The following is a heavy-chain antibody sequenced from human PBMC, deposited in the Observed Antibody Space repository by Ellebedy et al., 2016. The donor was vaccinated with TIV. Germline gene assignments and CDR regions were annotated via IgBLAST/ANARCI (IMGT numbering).Heavy chain of an antibody. V-gene: IGHV3-64*01. Sequence: GESLKISCAVSGFTFSTYAMHWVRQAPGKGLESVSAISYDGGRTYYANSVKGRFIISRDNSKNTLYLQMSILRADDMAVYYCARPRLAVGATPLDYWGQGTQVTVSS. CDR3: ARPRLAVGATPLDY. D-gene: IGHD1-26*01. CDR2: ISYDGGRT. J-gene: IGHJ4*02. CDR1: GFTFSTYA.